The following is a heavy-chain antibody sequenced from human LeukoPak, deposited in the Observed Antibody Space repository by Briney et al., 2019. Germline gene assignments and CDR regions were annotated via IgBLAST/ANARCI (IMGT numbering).Heavy chain of an antibody. CDR3: AKEPVETPRYCSGGSCYSTKYNWFDP. CDR1: GFTFSSYA. J-gene: IGHJ5*02. CDR2: ISGSGGST. V-gene: IGHV3-23*01. Sequence: GGSLRLSCAASGFTFSSYAMNWVRQAPGKGLEWVSTISGSGGSTYYADSVKGRFTISRDNSKNTLYLQMNSLRAEDTAVYYCAKEPVETPRYCSGGSCYSTKYNWFDPWGQGTLVTVSS. D-gene: IGHD2-15*01.